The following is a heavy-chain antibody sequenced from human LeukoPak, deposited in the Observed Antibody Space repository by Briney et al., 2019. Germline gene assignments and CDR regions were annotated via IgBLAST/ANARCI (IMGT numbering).Heavy chain of an antibody. CDR1: GGSISSYY. D-gene: IGHD6-19*01. CDR3: ARGGDGSSGWYFGY. CDR2: IYYSGST. J-gene: IGHJ4*02. V-gene: IGHV4-59*01. Sequence: SETLSLTCTVSGGSISSYYWSWIRQPPGKGLEWIGYIYYSGSTNYNPSLKSRVTISVDTSKNQFSLKLSSVTAADTAVYYCARGGDGSSGWYFGYWGQGTLVTVSS.